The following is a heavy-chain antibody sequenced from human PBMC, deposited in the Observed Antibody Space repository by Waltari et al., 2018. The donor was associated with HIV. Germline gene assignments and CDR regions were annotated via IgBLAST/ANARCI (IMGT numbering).Heavy chain of an antibody. CDR3: ARGDVLRFFQYYYYGMDV. D-gene: IGHD3-3*01. J-gene: IGHJ6*02. CDR2: IIPIFGTA. V-gene: IGHV1-69*01. Sequence: QVQLVQSGAEVKKPGSSVKVSCKASGGTFSSYAISWVRQAPGQGLEWMGGIIPIFGTANYAQKFQGRVTITADESTSTAYMELSSLRSEDTAVYYCARGDVLRFFQYYYYGMDVWGQGTTVTVSS. CDR1: GGTFSSYA.